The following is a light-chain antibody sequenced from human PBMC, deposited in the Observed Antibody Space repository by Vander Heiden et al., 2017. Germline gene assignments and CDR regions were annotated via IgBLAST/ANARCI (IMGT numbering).Light chain of an antibody. V-gene: IGKV1-33*01. CDR1: QDISHY. Sequence: DLQMTQSPSSLSASVGDRVTITCQASQDISHYLKWYQQKPGKAPKLLIYDASNLETGVPSRFSGSGSGTDFTFTISSLQPEDIATYYCQQYDNLPYTFGQGTKLEIK. CDR3: QQYDNLPYT. CDR2: DAS. J-gene: IGKJ2*01.